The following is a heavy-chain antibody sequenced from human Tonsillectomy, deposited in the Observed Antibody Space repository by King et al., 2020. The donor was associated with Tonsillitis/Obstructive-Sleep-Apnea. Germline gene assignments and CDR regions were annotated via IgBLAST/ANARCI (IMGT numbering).Heavy chain of an antibody. Sequence: QLVQSGTEVKKPGASLKISCKGSGYSFTNYWIGWVRQMPGKGLEWMGIVYPGDSDTRYSPSFQGQVTISADKSISTAFLQWSSLKASDTAIYYCARHNEGSSGYDFLDYWGQGTLVTVSS. J-gene: IGHJ4*02. CDR1: GYSFTNYW. D-gene: IGHD5-12*01. CDR3: ARHNEGSSGYDFLDY. CDR2: VYPGDSDT. V-gene: IGHV5-51*01.